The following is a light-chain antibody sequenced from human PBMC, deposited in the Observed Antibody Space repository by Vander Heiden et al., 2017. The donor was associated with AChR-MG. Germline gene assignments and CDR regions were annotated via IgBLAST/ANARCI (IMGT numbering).Light chain of an antibody. V-gene: IGKV3-20*01. CDR1: QSVSSTY. Sequence: EIVLTQSPGTLSSPPGERTTLSCKTSQSVSSTYLAWYQQRPGQAPRLLIYGASNRATGIPDRFRGSGSGTDFNLTISRLEPEDFALYYCHQYDRTPWTFGQGTKVEIK. CDR3: HQYDRTPWT. CDR2: GAS. J-gene: IGKJ1*01.